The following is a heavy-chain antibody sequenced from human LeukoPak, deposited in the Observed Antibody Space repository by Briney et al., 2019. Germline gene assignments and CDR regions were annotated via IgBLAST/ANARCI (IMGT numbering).Heavy chain of an antibody. J-gene: IGHJ5*02. V-gene: IGHV3-23*01. CDR3: AKGAAAGKVDWFDP. CDR2: ITVYGAT. CDR1: GFTFSNFA. Sequence: GGSLRLSCAASGFTFSNFAMMWVRQAPGTGLQWVSTITVYGATFYADSLRGRFTIFRDTSMNTLFLQMNSLGAEDTAVYYCAKGAAAGKVDWFDPWGQGTLVTVSS. D-gene: IGHD6-13*01.